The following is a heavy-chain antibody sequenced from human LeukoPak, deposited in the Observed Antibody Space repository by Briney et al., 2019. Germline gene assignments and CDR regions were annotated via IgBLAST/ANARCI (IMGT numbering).Heavy chain of an antibody. CDR1: GFIFISHE. CDR2: ISGDGTTI. D-gene: IGHD3-22*01. V-gene: IGHV3-48*03. J-gene: IGHJ4*02. Sequence: PGGSLRLSCEASGFIFISHELNWVRQSPGKGLEWISYISGDGTTIYYEDSVKGRFTISRDNAKKSLSLQMNSLRVEDTAVYYCVRRESSGFYCYFDHGGQGVWATVSS. CDR3: VRRESSGFYCYFDH.